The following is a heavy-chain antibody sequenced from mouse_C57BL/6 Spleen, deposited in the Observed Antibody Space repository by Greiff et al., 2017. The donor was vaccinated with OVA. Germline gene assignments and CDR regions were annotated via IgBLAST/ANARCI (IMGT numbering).Heavy chain of an antibody. J-gene: IGHJ2*01. Sequence: EVHLVESGGGLVKPGGSLKLSCAASGFTFSDYGMHWVRQAPEKGLEWVAYISSGSSTIYYADTVKGRFTISRDNAKNTLFLQMTSLRSEDTAMYYCARSEEYYFDYWGQGTTLTVSS. V-gene: IGHV5-17*01. CDR1: GFTFSDYG. CDR3: ARSEEYYFDY. CDR2: ISSGSSTI.